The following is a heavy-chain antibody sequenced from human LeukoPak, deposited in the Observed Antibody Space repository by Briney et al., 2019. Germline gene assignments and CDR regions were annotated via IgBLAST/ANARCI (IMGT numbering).Heavy chain of an antibody. CDR2: IYYSGST. Sequence: SSETLSLTCTVSGGSISSSSYYWGWIRQPPGKGLEWIGSIYYSGSTYYNPSLKSRVTISVDTSKNQFSLKLSSVTAADTAVYYCASPHSSYYDFWSGPSDAFDIWGQGTMVTVSS. CDR3: ASPHSSYYDFWSGPSDAFDI. CDR1: GGSISSSSYY. V-gene: IGHV4-39*01. J-gene: IGHJ3*02. D-gene: IGHD3-3*01.